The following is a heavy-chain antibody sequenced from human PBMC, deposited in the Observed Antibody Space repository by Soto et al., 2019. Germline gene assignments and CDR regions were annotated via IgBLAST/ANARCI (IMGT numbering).Heavy chain of an antibody. Sequence: SETLSLTCTVSGGSISSSSYYWGWIRQPPGKGLEWIGSIYYSGSTYYNPSLKSRVTISVDTSKNQFSLKLSSVTAADTAVYYCARLHDYVWGSVGFDPWGQGTLVTVSS. J-gene: IGHJ5*02. D-gene: IGHD3-16*01. V-gene: IGHV4-39*01. CDR3: ARLHDYVWGSVGFDP. CDR1: GGSISSSSYY. CDR2: IYYSGST.